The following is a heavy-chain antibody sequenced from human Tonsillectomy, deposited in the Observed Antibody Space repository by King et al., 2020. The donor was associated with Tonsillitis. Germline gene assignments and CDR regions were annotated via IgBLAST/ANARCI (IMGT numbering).Heavy chain of an antibody. J-gene: IGHJ4*02. CDR2: ISGSGGST. V-gene: IGHV3-23*04. CDR3: AKGGETMWYCSGGSCYPFDY. D-gene: IGHD2-15*01. Sequence: VQLVESGGGLVQPGGSLRLSCAASGFTFSSYAMSWVRQAPGKGQEWVSTISGSGGSTYYADSGKGRFTISRDNSKNTLYLQMNSLRAEDTAVYYLAKGGETMWYCSGGSCYPFDYWGQGTLVTVSS. CDR1: GFTFSSYA.